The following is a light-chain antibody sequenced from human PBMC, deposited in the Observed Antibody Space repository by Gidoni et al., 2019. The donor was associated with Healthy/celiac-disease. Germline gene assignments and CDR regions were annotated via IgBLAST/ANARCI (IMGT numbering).Light chain of an antibody. CDR1: SSDVGGYNY. Sequence: QSALTHPASVSGSPGHSLPISCTGTSSDVGGYNYVSWYQQHPGKAPKLMIYDVSNRPSGVSNRFSGSKSGNTASLTISGLQAEDEADYYCSSYTSSSTLNYVFGTGTKVTVL. V-gene: IGLV2-14*03. CDR3: SSYTSSSTLNYV. J-gene: IGLJ1*01. CDR2: DVS.